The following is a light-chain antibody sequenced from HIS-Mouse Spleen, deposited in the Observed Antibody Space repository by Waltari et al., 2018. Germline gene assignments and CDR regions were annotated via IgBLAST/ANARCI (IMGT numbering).Light chain of an antibody. CDR3: YSTDSSGNHRV. J-gene: IGLJ2*01. CDR1: ALPKKY. Sequence: SYELTQPPSVSVSPGQTARITCSGDALPKKYAYWYQQKSGQAPGLVSYEDSKRPSGIPERFSGSSPGTMATLTISGAQVEDEADYYCYSTDSSGNHRVFGGGTKLTVL. V-gene: IGLV3-10*01. CDR2: EDS.